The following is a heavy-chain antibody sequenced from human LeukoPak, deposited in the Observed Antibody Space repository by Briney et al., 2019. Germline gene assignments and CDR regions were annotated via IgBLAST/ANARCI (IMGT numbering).Heavy chain of an antibody. CDR2: IYYSGST. V-gene: IGHV4-39*07. CDR3: ARERSTTYYFDY. CDR1: GGSISSSSYY. D-gene: IGHD1-7*01. J-gene: IGHJ4*02. Sequence: SETLSLTCTVSGGSISSSSYYWGWIRQPPGKGLEWIGSIYYSGSTYYNPSLKSRVTISVDTSKNQFSLKLSSVTAADTAVYYCARERSTTYYFDYWGQGTLVTVSS.